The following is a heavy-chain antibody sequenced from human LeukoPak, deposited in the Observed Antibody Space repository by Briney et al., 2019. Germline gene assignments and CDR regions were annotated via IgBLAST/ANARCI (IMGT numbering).Heavy chain of an antibody. Sequence: SETLSLTCAVSGYSISSGYYWGWIRQPPGKGLEWIGSIYHSGSTYYNPSLKSRVTISGDTSKNQLSLKLSSVTAADTAVYYCARRGAFDIWGQGTMVTVSS. CDR2: IYHSGST. CDR3: ARRGAFDI. V-gene: IGHV4-38-2*01. CDR1: GYSISSGYY. D-gene: IGHD3-10*01. J-gene: IGHJ3*02.